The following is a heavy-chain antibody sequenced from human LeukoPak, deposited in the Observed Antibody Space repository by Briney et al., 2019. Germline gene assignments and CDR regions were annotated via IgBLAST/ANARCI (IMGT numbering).Heavy chain of an antibody. CDR3: ARGTRGYCSSTSCYFFDY. CDR2: IYYSGST. CDR1: GGSISSGGYY. D-gene: IGHD2-2*01. Sequence: SETLSLTCTVSGGSISSGGYYWSWIRQHPGKGLEWIGYIYYSGSTYYNPSLKSRVTISVDTSKNQFSLKLSSVTAADTAVYYCARGTRGYCSSTSCYFFDYWGQGTLVTVSS. J-gene: IGHJ4*02. V-gene: IGHV4-31*03.